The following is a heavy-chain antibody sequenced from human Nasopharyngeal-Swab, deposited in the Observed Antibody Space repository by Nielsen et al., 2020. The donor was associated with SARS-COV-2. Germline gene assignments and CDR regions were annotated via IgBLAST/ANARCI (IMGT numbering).Heavy chain of an antibody. D-gene: IGHD3-10*01. CDR1: GFTFSSYA. CDR2: ISGSGGST. Sequence: GGSLRLSCAASGFTFSSYAMSWVRQAPGKGLEWVSAISGSGGSTYYADSVKGRFTISRDNSKNTLYLQMNSLRAEDTAVYYCARGPAALWFGNYYFDYWGQGTLVTVSS. CDR3: ARGPAALWFGNYYFDY. J-gene: IGHJ4*02. V-gene: IGHV3-23*01.